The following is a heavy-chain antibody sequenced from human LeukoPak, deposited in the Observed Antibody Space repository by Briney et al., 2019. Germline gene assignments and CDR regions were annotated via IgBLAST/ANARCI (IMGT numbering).Heavy chain of an antibody. J-gene: IGHJ3*02. V-gene: IGHV3-23*01. CDR3: AKLGKITPPQDI. CDR1: GFTFSSYA. Sequence: PGGSLRLSCAASGFTFSSYAMSWVRQAPGKGLEWVSAISGSGGSTYYADSVKGRFTISRDNSNNTLYLQMNSMRAEYTAVYYCAKLGKITPPQDIWGQGTMVTVSS. D-gene: IGHD3-16*01. CDR2: ISGSGGST.